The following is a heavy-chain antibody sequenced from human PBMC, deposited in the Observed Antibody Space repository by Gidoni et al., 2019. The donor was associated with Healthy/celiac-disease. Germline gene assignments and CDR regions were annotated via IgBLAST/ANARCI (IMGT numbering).Heavy chain of an antibody. CDR2: ISSSGSTI. CDR3: ARSVAASYYYYYGMDV. Sequence: EVQLVESGGGLVQPGGSLRLSCAASGFTFSSYEMNWVRQAPGKGLEWVSYISSSGSTIYYADSVKGRFTISRDNAKNSLYLQMNSLRAEDTAVYYCARSVAASYYYYYGMDVWGQGTTVTVSS. CDR1: GFTFSSYE. J-gene: IGHJ6*02. D-gene: IGHD2-15*01. V-gene: IGHV3-48*03.